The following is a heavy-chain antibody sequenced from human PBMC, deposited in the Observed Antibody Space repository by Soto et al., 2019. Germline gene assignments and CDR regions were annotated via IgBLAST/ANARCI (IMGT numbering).Heavy chain of an antibody. CDR3: AREGGDSSGYYLVYFDY. D-gene: IGHD3-22*01. Sequence: ASVKVSCKASGYTFTGYYMHWVRQAPGQGLEWMGWINPNSGGTNYAQKFQGRVTMTRDTSISTAYMELSRLRSDDTAVYYCAREGGDSSGYYLVYFDYWGQGTLVTVSS. CDR1: GYTFTGYY. J-gene: IGHJ4*02. V-gene: IGHV1-2*02. CDR2: INPNSGGT.